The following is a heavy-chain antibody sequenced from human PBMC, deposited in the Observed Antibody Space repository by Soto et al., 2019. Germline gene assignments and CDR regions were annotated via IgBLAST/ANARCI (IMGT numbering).Heavy chain of an antibody. V-gene: IGHV1-18*01. D-gene: IGHD3-10*01. CDR2: ISAYNGNT. Sequence: QVQLVQSGTEVKKPGASVKVSCKASGYTFSNYAFSWVRQAPGQGLEWLGWISAYNGNTDYAQKLQGRITLTKEPSTSTAYMGLRTLRSDDTAVYYCTRDRGPMDKWGQGTLVSVTS. CDR3: TRDRGPMDK. CDR1: GYTFSNYA. J-gene: IGHJ4*02.